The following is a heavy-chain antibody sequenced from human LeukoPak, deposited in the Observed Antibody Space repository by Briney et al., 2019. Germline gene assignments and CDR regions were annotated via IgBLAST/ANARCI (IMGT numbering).Heavy chain of an antibody. CDR2: IYYSGST. Sequence: SQTLSLTCTVSSGSISSGGYYWSWIRQHPGKGLEWIGYIYYSGSTYYNPSLKSRVTISVDTSKNQFSLKLSSVTAADTAVYYCARGPFVVVVVAATRGTGYDPWGQGTLVTVSS. CDR1: SGSISSGGYY. D-gene: IGHD2-15*01. V-gene: IGHV4-31*03. J-gene: IGHJ5*02. CDR3: ARGPFVVVVVAATRGTGYDP.